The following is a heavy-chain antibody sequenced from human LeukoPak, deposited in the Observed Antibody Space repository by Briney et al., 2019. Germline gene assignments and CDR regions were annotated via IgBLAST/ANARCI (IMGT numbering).Heavy chain of an antibody. CDR3: ARGYGIAAAGYRH. CDR1: GGSFSGYY. J-gene: IGHJ1*01. Sequence: SETLSLTCAVYGGSFSGYYWSWIRQPPGKGLEWIGEINQSGSTNYNPSLKSRVTISVDTSKNQFSLKLSSVTAADTAVYYCARGYGIAAAGYRHWGQGTLVTVSS. V-gene: IGHV4-34*01. D-gene: IGHD6-13*01. CDR2: INQSGST.